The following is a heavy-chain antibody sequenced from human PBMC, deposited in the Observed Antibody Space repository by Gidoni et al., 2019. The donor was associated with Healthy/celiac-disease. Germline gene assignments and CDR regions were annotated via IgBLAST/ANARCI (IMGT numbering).Heavy chain of an antibody. V-gene: IGHV3-23*01. CDR2: ISGSGVST. CDR1: GFTFSSYA. D-gene: IGHD3-22*01. Sequence: EVQLLESGGGLVQPGGSLRLSCAASGFTFSSYAMSWVRQAPGKGLEWVSAISGSGVSTYYADSVKGRFTISRDNSKNTLYLQMNSLRAEDTAVYYCAKALRRYYYDSSGPSGYYYYGMDVWGQGTTVTVSS. J-gene: IGHJ6*02. CDR3: AKALRRYYYDSSGPSGYYYYGMDV.